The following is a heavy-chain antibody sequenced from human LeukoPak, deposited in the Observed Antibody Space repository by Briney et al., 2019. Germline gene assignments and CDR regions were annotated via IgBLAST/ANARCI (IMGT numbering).Heavy chain of an antibody. CDR2: ISSNGGST. CDR3: ARGWLALDY. D-gene: IGHD5-12*01. V-gene: IGHV3-64*01. Sequence: PAGSLRLSGAASGFTFSSYAMHWVRQAPGKGLEYVSAISSNGGSTYYANSVKGRFTISRDNSKNTLYLQMGSLRAEDMAVYYCARGWLALDYWGQGTLVTVSS. CDR1: GFTFSSYA. J-gene: IGHJ4*02.